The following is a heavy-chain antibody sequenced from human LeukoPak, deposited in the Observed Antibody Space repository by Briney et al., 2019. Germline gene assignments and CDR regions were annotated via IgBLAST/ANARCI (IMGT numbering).Heavy chain of an antibody. D-gene: IGHD3-22*01. CDR3: ARQVQLNRGYAKWKYFQH. V-gene: IGHV4-34*01. CDR2: INHSGST. CDR1: GFTFSNAW. Sequence: PGGSLRLSCAASGFTFSNAWMSWIRQPPGKGLEWIGEINHSGSTNYNPSLKSRVTISVDTSKNQFSLKLSSVTAADTAVYYCARQVQLNRGYAKWKYFQHWGQGTLVTVSS. J-gene: IGHJ1*01.